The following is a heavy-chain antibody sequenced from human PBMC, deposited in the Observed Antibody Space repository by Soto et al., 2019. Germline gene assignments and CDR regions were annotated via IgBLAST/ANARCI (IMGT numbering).Heavy chain of an antibody. CDR2: IDPSDSYT. J-gene: IGHJ5*02. V-gene: IGHV5-10-1*01. Sequence: PGESLKISCNGSGYSFTSYWISWVRQMPGKGLEWMGRIDPSDSYTNYSPSFQGHVTISADKSISTAYLQWSSLKASDTAMYYCARHLPHPGWFDPWGQGTLVTVSS. CDR1: GYSFTSYW. CDR3: ARHLPHPGWFDP.